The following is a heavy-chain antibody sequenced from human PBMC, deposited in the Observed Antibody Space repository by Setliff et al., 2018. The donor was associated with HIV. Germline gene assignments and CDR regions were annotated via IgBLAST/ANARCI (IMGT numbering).Heavy chain of an antibody. J-gene: IGHJ4*02. Sequence: GASVKVSCKASGYSFTYYAVHWVRQAPGQRLEWVGWINAGNGVTRYAEKFQGRVTFTRDTSASTAYMELSSLRSADTAVYYCARDQKYGSGSYYKSGTFDYWGQGALVTVSS. V-gene: IGHV1-3*01. D-gene: IGHD3-10*01. CDR1: GYSFTYYA. CDR3: ARDQKYGSGSYYKSGTFDY. CDR2: INAGNGVT.